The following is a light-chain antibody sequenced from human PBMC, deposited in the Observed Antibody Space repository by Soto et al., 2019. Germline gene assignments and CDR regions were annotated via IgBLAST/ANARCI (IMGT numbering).Light chain of an antibody. CDR2: SNS. V-gene: IGLV1-44*01. CDR3: AAWDDSLKAGV. Sequence: QPVLTQPPSASGTPGQRVTISCSGSSSNIGSNSVNWYQQLPGTAPTLLIYSNSQRPSGVPDRISGSKSGTSASLAISGLQSEDEADYYCAAWDDSLKAGVFGTGTKVTVL. J-gene: IGLJ1*01. CDR1: SSNIGSNS.